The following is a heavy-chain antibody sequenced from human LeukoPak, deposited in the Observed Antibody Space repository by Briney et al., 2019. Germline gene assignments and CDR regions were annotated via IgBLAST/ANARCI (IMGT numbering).Heavy chain of an antibody. CDR2: IKQDGSEK. CDR3: AGDQYGDYYYYYGMDV. CDR1: GFTFSSYW. Sequence: GGSLRLSCAASGFTFSSYWMSWVREAPGKGLGWVANIKQDGSEKYYVDSVKGRFTISRDNAKNSLYLQMNSLRAEDTAVYYCAGDQYGDYYYYYGMDVWGQGTTVTVSS. D-gene: IGHD4-17*01. V-gene: IGHV3-7*01. J-gene: IGHJ6*02.